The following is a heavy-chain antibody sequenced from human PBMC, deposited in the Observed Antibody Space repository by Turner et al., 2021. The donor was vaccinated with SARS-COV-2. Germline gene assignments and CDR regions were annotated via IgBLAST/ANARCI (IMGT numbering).Heavy chain of an antibody. Sequence: QVQLQESGPGLVRPSETLSLTCTVSGDSISSKSWSWIRQSPGRGLEWIGYFYKIGSIDYNPTLRSRVTISVDTSKNQLSLNLISMTAADTAVYYCARHQGSTSGYDHGMNVWGQGTAVIVSS. V-gene: IGHV4-59*08. CDR3: ARHQGSTSGYDHGMNV. D-gene: IGHD1-1*01. CDR2: FYKIGSI. CDR1: GDSISSKS. J-gene: IGHJ6*02.